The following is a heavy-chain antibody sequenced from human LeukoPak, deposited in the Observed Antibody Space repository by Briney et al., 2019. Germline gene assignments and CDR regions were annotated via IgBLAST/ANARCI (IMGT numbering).Heavy chain of an antibody. CDR3: ASGSLGSHNSY. CDR2: INSDGSST. J-gene: IGHJ4*02. Sequence: GGSLRLSCAASGFTFSSYWMHWVRQAPGKGLVWVSRINSDGSSTSYADSVKGRFTISRDNAKNTLYLQMNSLRAEDTAVYYCASGSLGSHNSYWGQGTLVSVAS. D-gene: IGHD7-27*01. CDR1: GFTFSSYW. V-gene: IGHV3-74*01.